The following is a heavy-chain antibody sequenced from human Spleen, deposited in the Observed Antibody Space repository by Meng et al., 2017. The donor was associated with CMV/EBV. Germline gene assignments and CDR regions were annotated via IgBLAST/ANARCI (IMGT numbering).Heavy chain of an antibody. CDR1: GFTFGDYA. D-gene: IGHD5-18*01. CDR3: TRDPLKRGYNYASDY. Sequence: GGSLISCTTSGFTFGDYAMSWVRQAPGKGLEWVGFIRSKTYGGTQYAASVKGRFTISRDDSKSIAYLQMNSLKTEDTAVYYCTRDPLKRGYNYASDYWGQGTQVTVSS. CDR2: IRSKTYGGT. J-gene: IGHJ4*02. V-gene: IGHV3-49*04.